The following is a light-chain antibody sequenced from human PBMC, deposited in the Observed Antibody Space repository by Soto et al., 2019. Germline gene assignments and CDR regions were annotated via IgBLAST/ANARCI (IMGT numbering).Light chain of an antibody. CDR2: GAS. CDR1: QGVGSNY. CDR3: QQRSNWPRT. J-gene: IGKJ2*01. Sequence: EIVLTQSPGTLSLSPGERATLSCKASQGVGSNYLAWYQQKPGQAPRPLIYGASSRATGIPARFSGSGSGTDFTLTISSLEPEDFAVYYCQQRSNWPRTFGQGTKLEIK. V-gene: IGKV3D-20*02.